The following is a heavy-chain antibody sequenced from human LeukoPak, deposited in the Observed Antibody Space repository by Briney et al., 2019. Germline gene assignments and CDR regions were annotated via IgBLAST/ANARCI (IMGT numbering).Heavy chain of an antibody. V-gene: IGHV4-39*07. CDR3: ARAGRWEGRPHAFDI. Sequence: SETLSLTCTVSGGSISSSAYHWDWIRQPPGRKLEWIGSIYFGGSTYYNPSLKSRVTIFVDTSKNQFSLKLSSVTAADTALYYCARAGRWEGRPHAFDIWGQGTMVTVSS. J-gene: IGHJ3*02. CDR1: GGSISSSAYH. CDR2: IYFGGST. D-gene: IGHD1-26*01.